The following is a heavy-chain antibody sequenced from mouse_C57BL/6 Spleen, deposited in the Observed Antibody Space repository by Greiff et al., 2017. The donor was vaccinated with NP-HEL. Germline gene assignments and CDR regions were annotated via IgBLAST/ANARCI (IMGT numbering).Heavy chain of an antibody. CDR3: ARDGYDRGYYFDY. D-gene: IGHD2-2*01. CDR1: GYTFTDYY. J-gene: IGHJ2*01. Sequence: EVQLQQSGPVPVKPGASVKMSCKASGYTFTDYYMNWVKQSHGKSLEWIGVINPYNGGTSYNQKFKGKATLTVDKSSSTAYMELNSLTSEDSAVYYCARDGYDRGYYFDYWGQGTTLTVSS. V-gene: IGHV1-19*01. CDR2: INPYNGGT.